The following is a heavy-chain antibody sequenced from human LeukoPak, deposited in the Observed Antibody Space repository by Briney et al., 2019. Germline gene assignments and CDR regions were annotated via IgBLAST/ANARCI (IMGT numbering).Heavy chain of an antibody. CDR1: GYAFIDYA. J-gene: IGHJ4*02. V-gene: IGHV7-4-1*02. CDR3: AMRYCSGGSCYPYCFDY. Sequence: ASVKVSCKASGYAFIDYAINWVRQAPGQGLEWMGWINTNTGNPTYAQGFTGRFVFSLDTSVSTAYLQISSLKAEDTAVYYCAMRYCSGGSCYPYCFDYWGQGTLVTVSS. D-gene: IGHD2-15*01. CDR2: INTNTGNP.